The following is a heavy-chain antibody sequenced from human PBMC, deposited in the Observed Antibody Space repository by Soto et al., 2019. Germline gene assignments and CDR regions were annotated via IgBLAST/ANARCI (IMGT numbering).Heavy chain of an antibody. V-gene: IGHV3-30*03. D-gene: IGHD5-12*01. CDR1: GFTFSSYG. CDR2: ISYDGSNK. CDR3: AGSPRTYSGYEPFDY. Sequence: GGSLRLSCAASGFTFSSYGMHWVRQAPGKGLEWVAVISYDGSNKYYADSVKGRFTISRDNSKNTLYLQMNSLRAEDTAVYYCAGSPRTYSGYEPFDYWGQGTLVTVSS. J-gene: IGHJ4*02.